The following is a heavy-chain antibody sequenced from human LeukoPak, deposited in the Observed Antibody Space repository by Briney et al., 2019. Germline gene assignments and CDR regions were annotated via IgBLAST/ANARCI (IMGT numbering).Heavy chain of an antibody. V-gene: IGHV6-1*01. CDR3: ARDWGWDSSGWSGDAFDI. CDR2: TYYRSKWYN. Sequence: SQTLSLTCALSGDTLSSNSAAWNWIRQSPSRGLEWLGRTYYRSKWYNDYAVSVKSRITINPDTSKNQFSLQLNSVTPEDTAVYYCARDWGWDSSGWSGDAFDIWGQGTMVTVSS. D-gene: IGHD6-19*01. J-gene: IGHJ3*02. CDR1: GDTLSSNSAA.